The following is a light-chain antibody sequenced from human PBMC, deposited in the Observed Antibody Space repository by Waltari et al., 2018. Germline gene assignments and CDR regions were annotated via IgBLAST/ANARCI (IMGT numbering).Light chain of an antibody. CDR2: EVS. V-gene: IGLV2-23*02. J-gene: IGLJ2*01. CDR1: SSDVGSYNS. CDR3: CSYAGSSTVV. Sequence: QSALTQPASVSGSPGQSITISCTGTSSDVGSYNSFSWYQQPPGKAPKLMIYEVSKRPSGVSNRFSGSKSGNTASLTISGLQAEDEADYYCCSYAGSSTVVFGGGTKLTVL.